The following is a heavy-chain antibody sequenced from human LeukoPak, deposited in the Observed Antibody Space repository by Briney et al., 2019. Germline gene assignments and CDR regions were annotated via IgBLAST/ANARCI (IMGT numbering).Heavy chain of an antibody. CDR1: GGSFSGYY. CDR3: ARRARYDFWSGYYRKYNWFDP. D-gene: IGHD3-3*01. Sequence: SETLSLTCAVYGGSFSGYYWSWICQPPGKGLEWIGEINHSGSTNYNPSLKSRVTISVDTSKNQFSLKLSSVTAADTAVYYCARRARYDFWSGYYRKYNWFDPWGQGTLVSVSS. V-gene: IGHV4-34*01. J-gene: IGHJ5*02. CDR2: INHSGST.